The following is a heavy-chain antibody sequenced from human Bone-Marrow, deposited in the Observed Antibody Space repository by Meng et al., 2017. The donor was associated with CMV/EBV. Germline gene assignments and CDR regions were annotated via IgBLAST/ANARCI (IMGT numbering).Heavy chain of an antibody. CDR2: ISYDGSNK. Sequence: GGSLRLSCVVSGFTFSSYWMSWVRQAPGKGLEWVAVISYDGSNKYYADSVKGRFTISRDNSKNTLYLQMNSLRAEDTAVYYCARDARFLECPDYWGQGTLVTVSS. CDR1: GFTFSSYW. J-gene: IGHJ4*02. CDR3: ARDARFLECPDY. D-gene: IGHD3-3*01. V-gene: IGHV3-30-3*01.